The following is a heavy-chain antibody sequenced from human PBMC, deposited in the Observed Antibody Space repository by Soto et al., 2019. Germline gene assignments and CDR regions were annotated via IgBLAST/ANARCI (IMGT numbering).Heavy chain of an antibody. Sequence: QLVESGGGLVEPGGSLRLSCTASGLALTSDWLSWVRQVPGKGLEWLGLIKSNLDVGTTDYAAPLKGRIRISRDDSRNTVYLQMDRLNSEDTAFYYCATARRQTNYGWSKTFEFWGQGTLVTVSS. CDR3: ATARRQTNYGWSKTFEF. D-gene: IGHD3-16*01. V-gene: IGHV3-15*07. J-gene: IGHJ4*02. CDR2: IKSNLDVGTT. CDR1: GLALTSDW.